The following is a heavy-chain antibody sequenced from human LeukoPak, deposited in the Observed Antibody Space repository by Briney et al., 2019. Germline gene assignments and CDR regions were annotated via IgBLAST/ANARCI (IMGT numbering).Heavy chain of an antibody. J-gene: IGHJ4*02. D-gene: IGHD3-22*01. CDR2: ISSSGSTT. CDR3: AKDGFDYYDSSGYYYFNY. V-gene: IGHV3-48*03. Sequence: PGGSLRLSCAASGFTFTTYEMNWVRQAPGKGLEWVSYISSSGSTTYYADSVKGRFTISRDNSKNTLYLQMNSLRAEDTAVYYCAKDGFDYYDSSGYYYFNYWGQGTLVTVSS. CDR1: GFTFTTYE.